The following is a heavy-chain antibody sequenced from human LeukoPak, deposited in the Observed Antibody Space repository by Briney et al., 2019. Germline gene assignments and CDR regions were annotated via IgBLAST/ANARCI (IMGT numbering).Heavy chain of an antibody. J-gene: IGHJ5*02. CDR3: ARVLYDYVWGSYRFNWFDP. CDR2: INPNSGGT. D-gene: IGHD3-16*02. CDR1: GYTFTGYY. Sequence: ASVKVSCKASGYTFTGYYMHWVRQAPGQGLEWMGWINPNSGGTNYAQKFRGRVTMTRDTSISTAYMELSRLRSDDTAVYCCARVLYDYVWGSYRFNWFDPWGQGTLVTVSS. V-gene: IGHV1-2*02.